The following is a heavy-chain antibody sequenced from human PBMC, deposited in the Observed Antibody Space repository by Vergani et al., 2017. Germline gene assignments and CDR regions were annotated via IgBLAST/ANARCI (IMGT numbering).Heavy chain of an antibody. CDR3: ARAISVVVVIGNAFDI. CDR1: GYTFTSYG. CDR2: ISAYNGNT. D-gene: IGHD2-21*01. Sequence: QVQLVQSGAEVKKPGASVKVSCKASGYTFTSYGISWVRQAPGQGLEWMGWISAYNGNTNYAQKFQGRVTITADESTSTAYMELSSLRSEDTAVYYCARAISVVVVIGNAFDIWGQGTMVTVSS. V-gene: IGHV1-18*01. J-gene: IGHJ3*02.